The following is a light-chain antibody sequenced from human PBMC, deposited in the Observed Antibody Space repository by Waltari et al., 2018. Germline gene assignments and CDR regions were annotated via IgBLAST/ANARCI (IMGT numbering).Light chain of an antibody. CDR2: AAT. CDR1: QSIDIY. J-gene: IGKJ1*01. V-gene: IGKV1-39*01. CDR3: QQSYSTRWT. Sequence: DIKMTQSQSSLSASVGNRVTITCRTSQSIDIYLHWYQQKAGKAPRLLIYAATHLQNGVPSRFSGSGSETDFTLTISSLQPEDFATYYCQQSYSTRWTFGQGTVVELK.